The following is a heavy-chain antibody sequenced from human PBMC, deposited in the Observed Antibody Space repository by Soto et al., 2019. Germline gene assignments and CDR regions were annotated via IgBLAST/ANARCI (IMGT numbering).Heavy chain of an antibody. Sequence: GGSLRLSCAASGFTVGSNYMSWVRQAPGKRLEWVSVIYSEGTPYYADSVKGRFTISRENSNNTLYLHMNNLRAEDTAVYYCARSTYYDILPGPYYYCAMDVWGQGTTVTVS. J-gene: IGHJ6*02. CDR2: IYSEGTP. CDR1: GFTVGSNY. V-gene: IGHV3-53*01. D-gene: IGHD3-9*01. CDR3: ARSTYYDILPGPYYYCAMDV.